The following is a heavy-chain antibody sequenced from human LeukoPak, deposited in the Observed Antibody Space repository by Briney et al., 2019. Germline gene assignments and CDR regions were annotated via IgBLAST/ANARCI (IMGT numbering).Heavy chain of an antibody. D-gene: IGHD5-24*01. CDR2: IRGSGGST. Sequence: PGGSLRLSCAASGLTFSSYAMSWVPRAPGRGLEWVSAIRGSGGSTYYADSVKGRFTISRDNSKNTLYLQMNSLRAGDTAVYYCAKHQMDRRDVWGKGTRVTISS. V-gene: IGHV3-23*01. CDR3: AKHQMDRRDV. CDR1: GLTFSSYA. J-gene: IGHJ6*04.